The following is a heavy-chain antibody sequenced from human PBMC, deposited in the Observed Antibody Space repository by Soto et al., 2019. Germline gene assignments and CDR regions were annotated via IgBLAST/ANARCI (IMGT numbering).Heavy chain of an antibody. V-gene: IGHV3-23*01. CDR2: ISGSGGST. Sequence: EVQLLESGGGLVQPGGSLRLSCAASGFTFSSYAMSWVRQAPGKGLEWVSGISGSGGSTYYADSVKGRFTISRDNSKNSLYLQVNRPRAADMSVYYRAKYGPTDYSSSWLGYWGQGTLVTVSS. CDR3: AKYGPTDYSSSWLGY. CDR1: GFTFSSYA. D-gene: IGHD6-13*01. J-gene: IGHJ4*02.